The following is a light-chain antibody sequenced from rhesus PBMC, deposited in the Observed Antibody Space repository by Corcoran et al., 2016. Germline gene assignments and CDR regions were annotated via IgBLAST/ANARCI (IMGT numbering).Light chain of an antibody. CDR3: QQYDDLPRT. CDR2: AAA. V-gene: IGKV1-19*01. J-gene: IGKJ1*01. Sequence: DIQMTQSPSSLSASVGDKVTITCHASQDISSWLAWYQQKPGKAPKPLIYAAASLQSGVPSRFSGSESGTDYTLTISSLQPEDFATYYCQQYDDLPRTFGQGTKVEIK. CDR1: QDISSW.